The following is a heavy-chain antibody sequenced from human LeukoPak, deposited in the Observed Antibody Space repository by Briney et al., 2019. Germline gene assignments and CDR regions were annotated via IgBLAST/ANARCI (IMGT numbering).Heavy chain of an antibody. D-gene: IGHD3-10*01. CDR3: AKDDGGLFCYYYGMDV. CDR1: GFTFSSYA. J-gene: IGHJ6*02. Sequence: GGSLRLSCAASGFTFSSYAMSWVRQAPGKGLEWVSAISGSGGSTYYADSVKGRFTISRDNSKNTLYLQMNSLRAEDTAVYYCAKDDGGLFCYYYGMDVWGQGTTVTVSS. CDR2: ISGSGGST. V-gene: IGHV3-23*01.